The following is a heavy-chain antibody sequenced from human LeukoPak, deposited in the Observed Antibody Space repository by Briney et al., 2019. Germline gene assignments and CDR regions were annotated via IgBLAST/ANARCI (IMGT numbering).Heavy chain of an antibody. D-gene: IGHD2-8*01. CDR2: IYSGGST. CDR1: GFTFSSYW. V-gene: IGHV3-53*01. CDR3: ARDSKWFDAFDI. J-gene: IGHJ3*02. Sequence: GGSLRLSWAASGFTFSSYWMSWVRQAPGKGLEWVSVIYSGGSTYYADSVKGRFTISRDNSKNTLYLQMNSLRAEDTAVYYCARDSKWFDAFDIWGQGTMVTVSS.